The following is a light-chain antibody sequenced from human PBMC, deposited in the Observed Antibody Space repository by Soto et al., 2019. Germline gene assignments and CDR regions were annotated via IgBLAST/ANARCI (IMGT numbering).Light chain of an antibody. CDR2: ATS. J-gene: IGKJ2*01. Sequence: DIQVTQSPSSLSTSIGDKVTITCRASQSIGHFLNWYQQKPGKAPNLIIYATSTLRSGVPSRFTGSGSGTDFTLTITNLQHQDVAYYFCQQDYDIPHTFGGGTSLEIK. V-gene: IGKV1-39*01. CDR3: QQDYDIPHT. CDR1: QSIGHF.